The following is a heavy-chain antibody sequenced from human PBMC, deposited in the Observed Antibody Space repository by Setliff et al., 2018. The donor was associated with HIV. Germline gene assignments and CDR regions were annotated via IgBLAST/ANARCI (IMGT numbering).Heavy chain of an antibody. D-gene: IGHD6-13*01. Sequence: SETLSLTCAVSGGSISSSNWWSWVRKSPGKGLEWIGEIYHSGSTNYNPSLKSRATISVDKYKNQFSLNLRSVTAADTAVYYCAREAQYSSSWSGRRVTWFDAWGQGTPVTVSS. J-gene: IGHJ5*02. CDR3: AREAQYSSSWSGRRVTWFDA. CDR2: IYHSGST. CDR1: GGSISSSNW. V-gene: IGHV4-4*02.